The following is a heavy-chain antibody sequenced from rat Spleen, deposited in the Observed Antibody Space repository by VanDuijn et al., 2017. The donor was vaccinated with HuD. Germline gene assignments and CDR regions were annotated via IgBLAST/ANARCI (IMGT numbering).Heavy chain of an antibody. D-gene: IGHD4-3*01. CDR1: GFTFSDYG. Sequence: EVQLVESGGGLVQPGRSLKLSCAASGFTFSDYGMAWVRQAPTKGLEWVASINPGGYNTYYRDSVRGRFTVSRDKSKSTLYLQVDSLRSEDTATYYCARQDTSGYSNWFAYWGQGTLVTVSS. V-gene: IGHV5-29*01. CDR3: ARQDTSGYSNWFAY. CDR2: INPGGYNT. J-gene: IGHJ3*01.